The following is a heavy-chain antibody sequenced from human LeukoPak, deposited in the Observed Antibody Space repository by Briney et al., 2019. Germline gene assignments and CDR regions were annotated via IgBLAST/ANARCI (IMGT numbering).Heavy chain of an antibody. CDR3: ARDPRTPTFMTTVVTDGMDV. CDR1: GFTFSSYA. Sequence: PGGSLRLSCAASGFTFSSYAMHWVRQAPGKGLEYVSAISSNGGSTYYANSVKGRFTISRDNSKNTLYLQMNSLRAEDTAVYYCARDPRTPTFMTTVVTDGMDVWGQGTTVTVSS. CDR2: ISSNGGST. D-gene: IGHD4-23*01. V-gene: IGHV3-64*01. J-gene: IGHJ6*02.